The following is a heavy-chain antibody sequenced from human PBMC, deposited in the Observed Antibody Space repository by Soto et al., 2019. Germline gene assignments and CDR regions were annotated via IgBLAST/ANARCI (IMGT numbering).Heavy chain of an antibody. V-gene: IGHV4-34*01. D-gene: IGHD3-10*01. CDR1: GGSFRGYY. Sequence: SETLSLTCAGYGGSFRGYYCSSIRQRPGKGLEWIGEINHSGSTNYNPSLKSRVTISVDTSKNQFSLKLSSVTAADTAVYYCARVKALWFGELCCLFDYYYYGMDVWGQGTTVT. CDR3: ARVKALWFGELCCLFDYYYYGMDV. J-gene: IGHJ6*02. CDR2: INHSGST.